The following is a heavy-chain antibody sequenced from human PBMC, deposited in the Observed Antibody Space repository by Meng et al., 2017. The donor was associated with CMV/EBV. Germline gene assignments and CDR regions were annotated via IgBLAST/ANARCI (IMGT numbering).Heavy chain of an antibody. D-gene: IGHD3-16*01. CDR1: GFTFSSYS. CDR2: ISSSSSYI. Sequence: GESLKISCAASGFTFSSYSMNWVRQAPGKGLEWVSSISSSSSYIYYADSVKGRFTIPRDNAKNSLYLQMNSLRAEDTAVYYCALQGGDYWGQGTLVTVSS. CDR3: ALQGGDY. J-gene: IGHJ4*02. V-gene: IGHV3-21*01.